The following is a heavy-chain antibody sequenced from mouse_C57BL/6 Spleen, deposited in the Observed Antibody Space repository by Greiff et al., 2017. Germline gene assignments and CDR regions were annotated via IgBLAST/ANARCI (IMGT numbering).Heavy chain of an antibody. CDR3: AKGPDGYYFWFAY. CDR2: IWRGGST. V-gene: IGHV2-5*01. CDR1: GFSLTSYG. D-gene: IGHD2-3*01. Sequence: VQLQQSGPGLVQPSQSLSITCTVSGFSLTSYGVHWVRQSPGKGLEWLGVIWRGGSTDYNAAFMSRLSITKDNSKSQVFFKMNSLQADDTAIYYCAKGPDGYYFWFAYWGQGTLVTVSA. J-gene: IGHJ3*01.